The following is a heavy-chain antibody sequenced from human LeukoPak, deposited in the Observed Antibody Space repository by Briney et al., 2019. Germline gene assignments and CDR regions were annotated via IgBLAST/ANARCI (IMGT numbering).Heavy chain of an antibody. V-gene: IGHV3-23*01. CDR3: AKDREAAAYSSGWYVKYYFDY. Sequence: GGSLRLSCAASGFTFSSYAMSWVRQAPGKGLEWVSAISGSGGSTYYADSVKGRFTISRDNPKNTLYLQMNSLRAEDTAVYYCAKDREAAAYSSGWYVKYYFDYWGQGTLVTVSS. CDR1: GFTFSSYA. J-gene: IGHJ4*02. D-gene: IGHD6-19*01. CDR2: ISGSGGST.